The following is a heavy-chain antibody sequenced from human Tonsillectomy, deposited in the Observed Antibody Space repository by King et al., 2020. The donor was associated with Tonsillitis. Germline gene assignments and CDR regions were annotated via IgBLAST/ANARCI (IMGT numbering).Heavy chain of an antibody. Sequence: QLVQSGAEVKKPGASVKVSCKASGYTFTNYGISWVRQAPGQGLEWMGWISAYNGNTNYAQELQGRVTMTTDTSTSTAYMELRSLRSDDTAVYYCARDPRAITIDYYYYGMDVWGQGTTVTVSS. V-gene: IGHV1-18*01. J-gene: IGHJ6*02. D-gene: IGHD3-3*01. CDR1: GYTFTNYG. CDR2: ISAYNGNT. CDR3: ARDPRAITIDYYYYGMDV.